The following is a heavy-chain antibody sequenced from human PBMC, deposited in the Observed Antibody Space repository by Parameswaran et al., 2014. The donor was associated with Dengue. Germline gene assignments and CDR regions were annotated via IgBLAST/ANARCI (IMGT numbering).Heavy chain of an antibody. CDR3: ARGSYYDFWSGYYTTYYYGMDV. D-gene: IGHD3-3*01. V-gene: IGHV4-34*01. Sequence: VRQAPGKGLEWIGEINHSGSTNYNPSLKSRVTISVDTSKNQFSLKLSSVTAADTAVYYCARGSYYDFWSGYYTTYYYGMDVWGQGTTVTVSS. CDR2: INHSGST. J-gene: IGHJ6*02.